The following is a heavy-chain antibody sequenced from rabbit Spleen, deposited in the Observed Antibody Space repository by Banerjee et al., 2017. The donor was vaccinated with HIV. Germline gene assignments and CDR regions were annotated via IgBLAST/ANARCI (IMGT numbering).Heavy chain of an antibody. J-gene: IGHJ4*01. Sequence: QSLEESGGDLVKPDESLTLTCTGSGFSFSSSYYMCWVRQAPGKGLEWIASIYTGSGSTYYANWAKGRFTISKTSSTTVTLQMTSLTAADTATYFCARGYAGGSDYWDLWGPGTLVTVS. V-gene: IGHV1S40*01. D-gene: IGHD8-1*01. CDR2: IYTGSGST. CDR3: ARGYAGGSDYWDL. CDR1: GFSFSSSYY.